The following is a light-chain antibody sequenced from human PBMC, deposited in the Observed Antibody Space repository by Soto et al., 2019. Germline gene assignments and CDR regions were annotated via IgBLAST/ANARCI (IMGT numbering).Light chain of an antibody. CDR1: QGIRND. V-gene: IGKV1-6*01. CDR2: AAS. Sequence: IQMTQSPSSLSASVGDRVTITCQASQGIRNDLGWYQQKPGKAPNLLIYAASSLQSGVPSRFSGSGSGTDFTLTISSLQPEDFATYYCLHDYNYPRTFGQGTKVDI. J-gene: IGKJ1*01. CDR3: LHDYNYPRT.